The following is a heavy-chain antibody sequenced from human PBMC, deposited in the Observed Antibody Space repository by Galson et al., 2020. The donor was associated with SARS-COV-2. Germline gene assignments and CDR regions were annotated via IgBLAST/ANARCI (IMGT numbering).Heavy chain of an antibody. CDR3: AHSAPASLAIFGVVIVKDYFDY. Sequence: ESGPTLTKPTHILTLTCTFPGFSLPTRGVGVGWIRQPPGKPLEWLAHIHCNDDKRHSPSLKSRITITKDTSKDQVVLTMTNMDTVDTATYFVAHSAPASLAIFGVVIVKDYFDYWGQGTLVTVSS. J-gene: IGHJ4*02. D-gene: IGHD3-3*01. CDR2: IHCNDDK. V-gene: IGHV2-5*01. CDR1: GFSLPTRGVG.